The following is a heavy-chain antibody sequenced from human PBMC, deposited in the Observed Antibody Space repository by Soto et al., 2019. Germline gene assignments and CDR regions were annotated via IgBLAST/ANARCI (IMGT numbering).Heavy chain of an antibody. Sequence: SETLSLTXTVSGGSISSSSYYWGWIRQPPGKGLEWIGSIYYSGSTYYNPSLKSRVTISVDTSKNQFSLKLSSVTAADTAVYYCARGHCSGGSCYRYWGQGSQVTVSS. CDR3: ARGHCSGGSCYRY. CDR1: GGSISSSSYY. J-gene: IGHJ4*02. D-gene: IGHD2-15*01. V-gene: IGHV4-39*01. CDR2: IYYSGST.